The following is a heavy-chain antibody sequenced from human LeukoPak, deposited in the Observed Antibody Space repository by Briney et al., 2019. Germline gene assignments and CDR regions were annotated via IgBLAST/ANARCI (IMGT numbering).Heavy chain of an antibody. V-gene: IGHV3-30*02. D-gene: IGHD3-10*01. CDR1: GFTFSSYG. J-gene: IGHJ6*03. Sequence: GGSLRLSCAASGFTFSSYGMHWVRQAPGKGLEWVAFIRYDGSNKYYADSVKGRFTISRDNSKNTLYLQMNSLRAEDTAVYYWAKGAGTMVRGVIREDYYMDVWGKGTTVTVSS. CDR3: AKGAGTMVRGVIREDYYMDV. CDR2: IRYDGSNK.